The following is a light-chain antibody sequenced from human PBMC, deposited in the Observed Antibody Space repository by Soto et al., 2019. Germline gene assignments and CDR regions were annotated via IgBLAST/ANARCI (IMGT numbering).Light chain of an antibody. CDR3: QQRSDWPLGT. J-gene: IGKJ1*01. V-gene: IGKV3-11*01. Sequence: IVLPQSPGTLSLSPGEGSTLSCGASQSVSSYLAWFQQKPGQAPRLLIYDASNRATGIPARFSGSGSGTDFTLTISSLEPEDFAVYFCQQRSDWPLGTFGQGTKVDIK. CDR2: DAS. CDR1: QSVSSY.